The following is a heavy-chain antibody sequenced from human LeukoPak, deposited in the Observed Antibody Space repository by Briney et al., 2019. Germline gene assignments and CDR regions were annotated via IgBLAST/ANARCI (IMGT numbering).Heavy chain of an antibody. D-gene: IGHD4-23*01. CDR2: IYTSGRT. V-gene: IGHV4-39*07. J-gene: IGHJ4*02. Sequence: SETLSLTCTVSGGSISSSSYYWGWIRQPPGKGLEWIGSIYTSGRTNYDPAVKSRVTISVDKSKNQISLRLISVTAADTAVYYCASGGNGIQYYSEYWGQGTLVTVSS. CDR1: GGSISSSSYY. CDR3: ASGGNGIQYYSEY.